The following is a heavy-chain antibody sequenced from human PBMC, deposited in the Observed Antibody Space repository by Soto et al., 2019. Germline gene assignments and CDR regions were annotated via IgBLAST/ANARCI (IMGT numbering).Heavy chain of an antibody. Sequence: KPGGSLRLSCAASGFTFSSYSMNWVRQAPGKGLEWVSSISSSSSYIYYADSVKGRFTISRDNAKNTLYLQMNSLRAEDTAVYYCARDQYSGSLLGDYWGQGTLVTVSS. J-gene: IGHJ4*02. CDR3: ARDQYSGSLLGDY. V-gene: IGHV3-21*01. D-gene: IGHD1-26*01. CDR2: ISSSSSYI. CDR1: GFTFSSYS.